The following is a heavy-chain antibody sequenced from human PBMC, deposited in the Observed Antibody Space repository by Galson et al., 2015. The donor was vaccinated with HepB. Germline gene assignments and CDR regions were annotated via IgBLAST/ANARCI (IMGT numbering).Heavy chain of an antibody. CDR2: ISYDGSNK. Sequence: SLRLSCAASGFTFSSYAMHWVRQAPGKGLEWVAVISYDGSNKYYADSVKGRFTISRDNSKNTLYLQMNSLRAEDTAVYYCASMLYCSSTSCLGYYYYGMDVWGQGTTVTVSS. CDR3: ASMLYCSSTSCLGYYYYGMDV. J-gene: IGHJ6*02. CDR1: GFTFSSYA. V-gene: IGHV3-30-3*01. D-gene: IGHD2-2*01.